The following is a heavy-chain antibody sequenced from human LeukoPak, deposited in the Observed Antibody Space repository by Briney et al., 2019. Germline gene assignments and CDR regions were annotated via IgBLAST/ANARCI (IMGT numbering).Heavy chain of an antibody. CDR3: ARAECSSWVGGYYFDY. CDR2: ISYDGSNK. J-gene: IGHJ4*02. Sequence: GGSLRLSCAASGFTFSSYAMSWVRQAPGKGQEWVAVISYDGSNKYYADSVNGRFTISRDNSKNTLYLQMNSLRAEDTAVYYCARAECSSWVGGYYFDYWGQGTLVTVSS. CDR1: GFTFSSYA. V-gene: IGHV3-30*03. D-gene: IGHD6-13*01.